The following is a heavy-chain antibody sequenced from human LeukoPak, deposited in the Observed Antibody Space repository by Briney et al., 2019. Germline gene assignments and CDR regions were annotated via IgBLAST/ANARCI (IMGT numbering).Heavy chain of an antibody. CDR2: IIPIFGTA. D-gene: IGHD1-26*01. CDR1: GGTFNSYA. J-gene: IGHJ4*02. Sequence: SVKVSCKASGGTFNSYAISWVRQAPGQGLEWMGGIIPIFGTANYAQKVQGRVTITTDESTTTAYMELSSLRSEDTAVYYCARQAGATPNNFDYWGQGTLVTVSS. V-gene: IGHV1-69*05. CDR3: ARQAGATPNNFDY.